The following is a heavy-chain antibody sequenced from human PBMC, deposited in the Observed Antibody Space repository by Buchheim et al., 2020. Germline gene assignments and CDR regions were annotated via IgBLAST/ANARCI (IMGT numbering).Heavy chain of an antibody. Sequence: QVQLQESGPGLVKPSQTLSLTCTVSGGSISTEDYYWTWIRQRPGKGLEWIGYIYHSGRTHLSPSLKSRVTISVAASDNQFSLDLTSVTSADTAVYFCARASVLTSFFDFWGRGTL. D-gene: IGHD3-16*01. CDR1: GGSISTEDYY. V-gene: IGHV4-31*03. CDR2: IYHSGRT. CDR3: ARASVLTSFFDF. J-gene: IGHJ4*01.